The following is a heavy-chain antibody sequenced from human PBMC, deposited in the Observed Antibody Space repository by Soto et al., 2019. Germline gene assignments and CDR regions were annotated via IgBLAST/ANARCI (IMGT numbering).Heavy chain of an antibody. CDR1: GYSFTSYW. Sequence: GESLKISCQGSGYSFTSYWITWVRQMPGKGLEWMGRIDPSDSYTNYSPSFQGHVTISADKSISTAYLQWSTLKASDTAMYYCARDSSAQFDPWGQGTLVTVSS. CDR2: IDPSDSYT. J-gene: IGHJ5*02. CDR3: ARDSSAQFDP. D-gene: IGHD6-19*01. V-gene: IGHV5-10-1*01.